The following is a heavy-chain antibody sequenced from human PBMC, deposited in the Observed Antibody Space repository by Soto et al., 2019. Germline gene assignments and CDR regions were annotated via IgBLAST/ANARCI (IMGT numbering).Heavy chain of an antibody. D-gene: IGHD6-13*01. CDR2: IYYSGST. V-gene: IGHV4-61*08. Sequence: PSETLSLTCTVSGGSISSGDYYWSWIRQPPGKGLECIGYIYYSGSTNYNPSLKSRVAISVDTSKNQFSLKLSSVTAADTAVYYCARGLGSRIAAAGRRWFDPWGQGTLVTVSS. CDR1: GGSISSGDYY. CDR3: ARGLGSRIAAAGRRWFDP. J-gene: IGHJ5*02.